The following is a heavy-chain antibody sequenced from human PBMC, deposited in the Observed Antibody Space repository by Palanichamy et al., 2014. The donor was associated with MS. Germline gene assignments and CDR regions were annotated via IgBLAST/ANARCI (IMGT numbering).Heavy chain of an antibody. D-gene: IGHD3-3*01. J-gene: IGHJ3*02. V-gene: IGHV3-7*03. Sequence: EVLLVQSGGGLVQPGGSLRLSCAASGFTFTSYWMTWIRQXPGRGLEWVANINQDESQKYYLDSVKGRFTLSRDNAKNTVSLQMNNLRVEDSAIYYCVRFGGTSGTAFEIWGQGTMVTVS. CDR3: VRFGGTSGTAFEI. CDR2: INQDESQK. CDR1: GFTFTSYW.